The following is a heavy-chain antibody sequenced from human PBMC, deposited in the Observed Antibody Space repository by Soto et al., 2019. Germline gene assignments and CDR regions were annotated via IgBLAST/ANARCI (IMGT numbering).Heavy chain of an antibody. J-gene: IGHJ4*02. CDR1: GYTFTSYG. Sequence: GASVKVSCKASGYTFTSYGISWVRQAPGQGLEWMGWISAYNGNTNYAQKLQGRVTMTTDTSTSTACMELRSLRSDDTAVYYCARDVVDSSSWIDYWGQGTLVTVSS. D-gene: IGHD6-13*01. CDR3: ARDVVDSSSWIDY. CDR2: ISAYNGNT. V-gene: IGHV1-18*04.